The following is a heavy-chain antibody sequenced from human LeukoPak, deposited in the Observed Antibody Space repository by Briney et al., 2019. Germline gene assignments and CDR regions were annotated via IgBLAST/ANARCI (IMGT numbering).Heavy chain of an antibody. J-gene: IGHJ6*02. CDR1: GFPFSSYD. CDR2: INDRGVST. CDR3: ARGGQLSSGSYFTYYYYGMDV. V-gene: IGHV3-21*01. Sequence: PGGSLSLSCAASGFPFSSYDMNWVRQAPGKGLEWVSRINDRGVSTYYADSVKGRFTISRDNAKNSLYLQMNSLRAEDTAVYYCARGGQLSSGSYFTYYYYGMDVWGQGTTVTVSS. D-gene: IGHD3-10*01.